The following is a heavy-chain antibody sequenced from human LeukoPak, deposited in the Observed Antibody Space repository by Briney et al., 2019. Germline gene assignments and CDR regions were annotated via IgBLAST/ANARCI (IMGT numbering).Heavy chain of an antibody. J-gene: IGHJ3*02. Sequence: GSLRLSCAASGFTFSNYGMSWVRQAPGKGLEWIGYIYYSGSTNYNPSLKSRVTISVDTSKNQFSLKLSSVTAADTAVYYCARVKGGPDAFDIWGQGTMVTVSS. V-gene: IGHV4-59*01. D-gene: IGHD1-26*01. CDR3: ARVKGGPDAFDI. CDR1: GFTFSNYG. CDR2: IYYSGST.